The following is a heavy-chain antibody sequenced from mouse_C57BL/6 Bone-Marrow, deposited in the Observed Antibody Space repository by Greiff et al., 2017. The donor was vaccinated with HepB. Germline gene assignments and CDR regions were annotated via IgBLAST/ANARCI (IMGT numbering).Heavy chain of an antibody. Sequence: VQLQQSGPELVKPGASVKISCKASGYTFTDYYMNWVKQSHGKSLEWIGDINPNNGGTSYNQKFKGKATLTVDKSSSTAYMELRSLTSEDSAVYYCARSPGPDFAYWGQGTLVTVSA. V-gene: IGHV1-26*01. J-gene: IGHJ3*01. CDR3: ARSPGPDFAY. CDR1: GYTFTDYY. CDR2: INPNNGGT.